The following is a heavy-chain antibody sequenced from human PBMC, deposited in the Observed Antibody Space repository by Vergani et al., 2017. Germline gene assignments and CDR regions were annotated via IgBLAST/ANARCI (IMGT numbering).Heavy chain of an antibody. CDR2: INWNGEKT. V-gene: IGHV3-20*04. J-gene: IGHJ6*02. Sequence: EVQLVESGGGVVRPGGSLRLSCEVSGFTFDDYGMSWVRQGPGMGLEWVSGINWNGEKTDFADSVKGRFIISRDNAKNSLSLQMHSLRAEDTAVYYCARDLPYSSLSGIVFGLDVWGQGTTVTVSS. CDR3: ARDLPYSSLSGIVFGLDV. CDR1: GFTFDDYG. D-gene: IGHD2-21*01.